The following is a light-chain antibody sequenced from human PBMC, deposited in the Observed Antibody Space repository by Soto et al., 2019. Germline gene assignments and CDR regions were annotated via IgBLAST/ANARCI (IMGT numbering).Light chain of an antibody. V-gene: IGKV3-15*01. Sequence: EIVMTQSPATLSVSPGERATLSCRASQSVSSYLAWYHQKPGQAPRLLIYDATTRATGIPVRFSGSGSGTEFTLTISALQSEGFGVYYCQQNKDWPWTFGQGTKVELK. CDR2: DAT. CDR3: QQNKDWPWT. J-gene: IGKJ1*01. CDR1: QSVSSY.